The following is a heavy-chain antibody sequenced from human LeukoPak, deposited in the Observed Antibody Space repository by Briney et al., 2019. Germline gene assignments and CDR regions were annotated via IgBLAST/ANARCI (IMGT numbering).Heavy chain of an antibody. Sequence: PGGSLRLSCAASGFTFSTYAMSWVRQAPGKGLEWVSAIGTSGGDTYYPDSVKGRFTVSRDDSKNMLYLQMNRLRAEDTAVYYCAKSFGPGSFFDYWGQGTLVTVSS. CDR3: AKSFGPGSFFDY. J-gene: IGHJ4*02. CDR1: GFTFSTYA. D-gene: IGHD3-10*01. V-gene: IGHV3-23*01. CDR2: IGTSGGDT.